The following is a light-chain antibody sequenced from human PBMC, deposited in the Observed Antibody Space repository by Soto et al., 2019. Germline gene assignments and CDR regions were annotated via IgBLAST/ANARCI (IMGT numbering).Light chain of an antibody. CDR1: QTISSW. V-gene: IGKV1-5*03. Sequence: DIQMTQSPSTLSGSLGDRVTITCRASQTISSWLAWYQQKPGKAPKLLIYKASTLKSGVPSRFSGGGFGTEFTLTISSLKPDDFAAYYCQHYGGMWTFGQGTKVDIK. J-gene: IGKJ1*01. CDR2: KAS. CDR3: QHYGGMWT.